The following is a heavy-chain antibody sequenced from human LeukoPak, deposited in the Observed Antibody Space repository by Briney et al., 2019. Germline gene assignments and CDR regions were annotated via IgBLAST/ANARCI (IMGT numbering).Heavy chain of an antibody. J-gene: IGHJ4*02. Sequence: SETLSLTCTVSAGSISSRVYYWGWIRQPPGKGLEWIGSINYGGTTYYNPSLKSRVTMSVDMSKNQFPLNLSFVTAADTAVYYCASQPTTEIGIDYWGQGTLVTVSS. CDR2: INYGGTT. V-gene: IGHV4-39*01. CDR3: ASQPTTEIGIDY. CDR1: AGSISSRVYY. D-gene: IGHD4-11*01.